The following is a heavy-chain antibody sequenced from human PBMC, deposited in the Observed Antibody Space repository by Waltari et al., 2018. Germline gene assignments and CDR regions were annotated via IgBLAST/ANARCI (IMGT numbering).Heavy chain of an antibody. CDR1: GYSISSGYY. CDR3: ARPGSRVGATYAEGWYFDL. J-gene: IGHJ2*01. D-gene: IGHD1-26*01. Sequence: QVQLQESGPGLVKPSETLSLTCAVSGYSISSGYYWGWIRQPPGKGLEWIGSIYHSGSTTYNPSLKSRVTISVDTSKNQFSLKLSSVTAADTAVYYCARPGSRVGATYAEGWYFDLWGRGTLVTVSS. CDR2: IYHSGST. V-gene: IGHV4-38-2*01.